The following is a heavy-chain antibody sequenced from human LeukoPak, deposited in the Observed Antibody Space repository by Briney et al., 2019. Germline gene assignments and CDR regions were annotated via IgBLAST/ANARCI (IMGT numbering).Heavy chain of an antibody. V-gene: IGHV3-23*01. J-gene: IGHJ4*02. CDR1: GFTFTSYA. CDR2: ISGSGGNT. Sequence: GGSLRLSCAASGFTFTSYAMSWVRQAPGKGLEWVSAISGSGGNTYYADSVKGRFTISRDNSKNTLYLQKNSLRAEDTAVYYCAKLRGSGSYSANDYWGQGTLVTVSS. CDR3: AKLRGSGSYSANDY. D-gene: IGHD3-10*01.